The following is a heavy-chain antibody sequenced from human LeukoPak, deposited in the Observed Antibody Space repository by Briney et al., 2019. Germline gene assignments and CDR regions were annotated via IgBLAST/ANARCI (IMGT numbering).Heavy chain of an antibody. V-gene: IGHV3-48*02. CDR1: GFTFSRFG. Sequence: GGSLRLSCAASGFTFSRFGMNWVRQAPGKGLEWISYIGSGSSAIYYADSVKGRLTISRDNAKNSLYLQMSSLRDEDTAVYYCAQKGGTDHWGQGTLVTVSS. CDR3: AQKGGTDH. D-gene: IGHD2-15*01. J-gene: IGHJ4*02. CDR2: IGSGSSAI.